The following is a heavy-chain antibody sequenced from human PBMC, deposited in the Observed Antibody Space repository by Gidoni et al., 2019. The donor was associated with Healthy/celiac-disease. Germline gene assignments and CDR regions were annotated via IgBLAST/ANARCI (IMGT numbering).Heavy chain of an antibody. CDR1: GCTFTSYD. D-gene: IGHD3-3*01. J-gene: IGHJ4*02. CDR3: ARTGRFLEWLSNPFDY. V-gene: IGHV1-8*01. CDR2: MNPNSGNT. Sequence: QVQLVQSGAEVKKPGASVKVSCKASGCTFTSYDINWVRQATGQGLEWMGWMNPNSGNTGYAQKFQGRVTMTRNTSISTAYMELSSLRSEDTAVYYCARTGRFLEWLSNPFDYWGQGTLVTVSS.